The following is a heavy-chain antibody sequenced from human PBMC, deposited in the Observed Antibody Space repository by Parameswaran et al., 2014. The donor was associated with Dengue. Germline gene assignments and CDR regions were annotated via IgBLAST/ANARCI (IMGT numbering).Heavy chain of an antibody. Sequence: SLRLSCAASGFTFDDYAMHWVRQAPGKGLEWVSGISWNSGSIGYADSVKGRFTISRDNAKNSLYLQMNSLRAEDTALYYCAKDKKGYSYGSYYFDYWGQGTLVTVSS. J-gene: IGHJ4*02. V-gene: IGHV3-9*01. CDR3: AKDKKGYSYGSYYFDY. CDR1: GFTFDDYA. D-gene: IGHD5-18*01. CDR2: ISWNSGSI.